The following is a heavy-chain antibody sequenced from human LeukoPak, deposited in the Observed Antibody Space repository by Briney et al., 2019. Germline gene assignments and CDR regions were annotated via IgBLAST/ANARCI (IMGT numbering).Heavy chain of an antibody. J-gene: IGHJ4*02. CDR3: AREGRRFPYFDY. Sequence: GGSLRLSCAASGFTFSSYSMNWVRQAPGKGLEWVSSISSSSSYIYYADSVKGRFTISRDNAKNSLYLQMNSLRAEDTAVYYCAREGRRFPYFDYWGQGTLVIVSS. CDR2: ISSSSSYI. CDR1: GFTFSSYS. V-gene: IGHV3-21*01. D-gene: IGHD2-21*01.